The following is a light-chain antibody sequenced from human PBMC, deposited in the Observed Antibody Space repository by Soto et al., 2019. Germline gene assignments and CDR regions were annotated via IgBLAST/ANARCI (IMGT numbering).Light chain of an antibody. CDR1: QSVTSN. Sequence: EIVMAPSPATPSVSPRERATPSCRASQSVTSNFAWYQQKPGQAPRLLIYDASTRATGIPARFSGSGSGTEFTLTISSLQSEDFAVYYCQQYNNWPPWTFGRGTKVDI. V-gene: IGKV3-15*01. J-gene: IGKJ1*01. CDR2: DAS. CDR3: QQYNNWPPWT.